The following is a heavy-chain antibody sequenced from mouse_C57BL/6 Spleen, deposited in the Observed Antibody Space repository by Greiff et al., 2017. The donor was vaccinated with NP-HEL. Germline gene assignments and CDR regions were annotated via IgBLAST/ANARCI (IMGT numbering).Heavy chain of an antibody. CDR1: GFTFSNYW. CDR2: IRLKSDNYAT. J-gene: IGHJ3*01. Sequence: EVKVEESGGGLVQPGGSMKLSCVASGFTFSNYWMNWVRQSPEKGLEWVAQIRLKSDNYATHYAESVKGRFTISRYDSKSSVYLQMNNLRAEDTGIYYCSYDPWFAYWGQGTLVTVSA. V-gene: IGHV6-3*01. CDR3: SYDPWFAY. D-gene: IGHD2-3*01.